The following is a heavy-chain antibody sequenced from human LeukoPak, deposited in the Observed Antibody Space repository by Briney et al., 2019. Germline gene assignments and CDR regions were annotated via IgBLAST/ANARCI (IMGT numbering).Heavy chain of an antibody. CDR3: ARGLAGTLAFDI. CDR2: IYSGGTT. CDR1: GFTVSTNY. J-gene: IGHJ3*02. V-gene: IGHV3-53*01. Sequence: GGSLRLSCAASGFTVSTNYMSWVRQAPGSGLEWVSVIYSGGTTYYADSVKGRFTISRDNAKNSLYLQMNSLRAEDTAVYYCARGLAGTLAFDIWGQGTMVTVSS. D-gene: IGHD6-13*01.